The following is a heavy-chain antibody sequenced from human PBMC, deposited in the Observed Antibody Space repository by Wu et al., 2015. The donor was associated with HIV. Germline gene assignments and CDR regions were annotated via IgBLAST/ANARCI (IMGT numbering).Heavy chain of an antibody. CDR3: ARDPAPYYYDSSGYYVFDP. CDR2: IIPIFGTA. D-gene: IGHD3-22*01. V-gene: IGHV1-69*18. CDR1: GGTFSSYA. J-gene: IGHJ5*02. Sequence: VQLVQSGAEVKKPGSSVKVSCKASGGTFSSYAISWVRQAPGQGLEWMGRIIPIFGTANYAQKFQGRVTITADESTSTAYMELSSLRSEDTAVYYCARDPAPYYYDSSGYYVFDPWGQGTLVTVSS.